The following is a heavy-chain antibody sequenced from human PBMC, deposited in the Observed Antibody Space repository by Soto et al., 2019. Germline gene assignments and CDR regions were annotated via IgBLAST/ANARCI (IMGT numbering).Heavy chain of an antibody. J-gene: IGHJ4*02. D-gene: IGHD5-18*01. CDR1: GFTVSSNY. CDR3: ARMAIQLGGGNDY. V-gene: IGHV3-66*01. Sequence: EVQLVESGGGLVQPGGSLRLSCAASGFTVSSNYMSWVRQAPGKGLEWVSVIYSGGSTYYADSVKGRFTISRDNSKNTLDLQMNSLRAEDTAVYYCARMAIQLGGGNDYWGQGTLVTVSS. CDR2: IYSGGST.